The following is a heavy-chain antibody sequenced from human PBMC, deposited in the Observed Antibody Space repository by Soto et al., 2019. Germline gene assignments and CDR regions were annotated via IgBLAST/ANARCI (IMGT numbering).Heavy chain of an antibody. D-gene: IGHD3-10*01. V-gene: IGHV3-7*01. CDR3: ARGRPVPY. CDR2: VNQDGSEK. CDR1: GFTFSSYW. J-gene: IGHJ4*02. Sequence: EVQLVESGGGLVQPGGSLRLSCAASGFTFSSYWMSWVRQAPGKGLEWVANVNQDGSEKFYVDSVKGRFTISRDNAMNSMYLQMNGLRAEDTAVYYCARGRPVPYWGQGTLVTVSS.